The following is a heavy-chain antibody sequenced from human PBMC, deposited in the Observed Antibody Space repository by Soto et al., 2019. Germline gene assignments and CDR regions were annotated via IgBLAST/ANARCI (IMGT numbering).Heavy chain of an antibody. CDR2: IFHSGST. D-gene: IGHD1-26*01. V-gene: IGHV4-4*02. J-gene: IGHJ4*02. Sequence: QVQLQESGPGLVKPSGTLSLTCAVSGGSIRSNNWWSWVRQPPGKGLEWIGDIFHSGSTHYNPSLKTRVTISVDTSKHQFSLKLRSVTAADTAVYYCARVYSGSSSDYWGQGTLVTVSS. CDR3: ARVYSGSSSDY. CDR1: GGSIRSNNW.